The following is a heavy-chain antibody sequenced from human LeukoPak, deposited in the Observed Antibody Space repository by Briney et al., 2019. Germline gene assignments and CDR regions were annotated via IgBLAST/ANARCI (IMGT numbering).Heavy chain of an antibody. V-gene: IGHV3-74*01. CDR1: EITFSNYW. D-gene: IGHD1-14*01. J-gene: IGHJ4*02. CDR2: ISYNGHNT. Sequence: PGGSLRLSCAASEITFSNYWIHWVRQAPGKGLVWVSRISYNGHNTNYADSVKGRFTISRDTAKNTLYLQMNSLRVDDTAVYYCGILTLSPGWGQGTLVTVSS. CDR3: GILTLSPG.